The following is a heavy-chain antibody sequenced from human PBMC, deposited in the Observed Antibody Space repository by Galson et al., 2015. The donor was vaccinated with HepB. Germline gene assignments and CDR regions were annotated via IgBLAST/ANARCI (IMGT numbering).Heavy chain of an antibody. CDR2: ISPSTGYI. J-gene: IGHJ4*02. Sequence: SLRLSCAASGFTFSSYSMNWVRQAPGKGLELVLPISPSTGYIYYADSVKGRFTFSRDNAKNSLYLQMNSLRDEDTAVYFCARGPSSGWYVDYWGQGTLVTVSS. CDR3: ARGPSSGWYVDY. CDR1: GFTFSSYS. D-gene: IGHD6-19*01. V-gene: IGHV3-21*01.